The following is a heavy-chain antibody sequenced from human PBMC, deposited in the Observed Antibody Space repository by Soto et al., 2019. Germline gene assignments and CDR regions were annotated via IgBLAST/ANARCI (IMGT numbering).Heavy chain of an antibody. CDR1: GFTFSTFA. J-gene: IGHJ6*02. CDR2: ISYDGSNE. CDR3: TGGQHTTGFSYDYAMDF. Sequence: QVQLVDSGGGVVQPGGSLRLSCAASGFTFSTFALHWVRQAPGKGLEWVALISYDGSNEYYAGSVKGRFTISRDTTKNTLYLKMTSLRAKNTAVYYDTGGQHTTGFSYDYAMDFWGQGTTVTVSS. V-gene: IGHV3-30-3*01. D-gene: IGHD3-16*01.